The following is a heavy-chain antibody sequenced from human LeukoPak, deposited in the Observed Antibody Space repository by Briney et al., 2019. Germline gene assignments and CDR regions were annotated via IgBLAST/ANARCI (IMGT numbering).Heavy chain of an antibody. CDR2: IIPIFGIA. Sequence: ASVKVSCKAPGGTFSSYAISWVRQAPGQGLEWTGRIIPIFGIANYAQKFQGRVTITADKSTSTAYMELSSLRSEDTAVYYCARATRGIKDDFWSGFNWFDPWGQGTLVTVSS. V-gene: IGHV1-69*04. J-gene: IGHJ5*02. CDR3: ARATRGIKDDFWSGFNWFDP. D-gene: IGHD3-3*01. CDR1: GGTFSSYA.